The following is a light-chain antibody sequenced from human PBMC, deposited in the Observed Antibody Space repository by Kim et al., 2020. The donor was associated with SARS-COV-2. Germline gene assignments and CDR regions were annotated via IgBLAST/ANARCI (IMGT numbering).Light chain of an antibody. CDR1: SSDVGGYNY. CDR2: DVS. V-gene: IGLV2-11*01. CDR3: CSYAGSYTWV. J-gene: IGLJ3*02. Sequence: QSVTISCTGTSSDVGGYNYVSWYQQHPGNAPKLMIYDVSKRPSGVPDRFSGSKSGNTASLTISGLQAEDEADYYCCSYAGSYTWVFGGGTQLTVL.